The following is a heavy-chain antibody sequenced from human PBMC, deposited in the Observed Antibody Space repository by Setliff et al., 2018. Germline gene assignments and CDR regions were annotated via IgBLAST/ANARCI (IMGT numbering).Heavy chain of an antibody. D-gene: IGHD2-15*01. CDR2: IWDDGGNK. V-gene: IGHV3-33*08. Sequence: GGSLRLSCAASGFTFSTYRMHWVRQAPGKGLEWVAVIWDDGGNKYHADSVKGRFTISRDNSKNTLYLQMNSPGPEDTAVYYCARTCSGSGCYAGLESWGQGTPVTVSS. CDR3: ARTCSGSGCYAGLES. J-gene: IGHJ4*02. CDR1: GFTFSTYR.